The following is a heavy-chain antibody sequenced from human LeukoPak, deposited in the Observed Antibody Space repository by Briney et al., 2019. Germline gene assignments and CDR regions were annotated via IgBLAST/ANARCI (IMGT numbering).Heavy chain of an antibody. CDR3: AGARGYTSGWYMD. V-gene: IGHV3-30*03. CDR1: GFTFSSYG. D-gene: IGHD6-19*01. J-gene: IGHJ4*02. Sequence: GGSLRLSCAASGFTFSSYGMHWVRQAPGKGLEWMAFISYDASNKYYADSVKGRFTISRDNAKNSVYLQMNSLRAEDTAVYYCAGARGYTSGWYMDWGQGTLVTVSS. CDR2: ISYDASNK.